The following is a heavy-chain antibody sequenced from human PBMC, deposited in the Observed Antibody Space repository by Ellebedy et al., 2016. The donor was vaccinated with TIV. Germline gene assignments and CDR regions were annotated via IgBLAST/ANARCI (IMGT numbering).Heavy chain of an antibody. V-gene: IGHV3-48*01. Sequence: PGGSLRLSCSASGFTFSSYSMNWVRQAPGKGLEWISYISYGVSIVNYADSGKGRFTITRDNSKRTLYLQMNSLRADDTAIYYCAKLSGVLSWYADYWGLGARVTVSS. D-gene: IGHD6-13*01. CDR3: AKLSGVLSWYADY. J-gene: IGHJ4*02. CDR1: GFTFSSYS. CDR2: ISYGVSIV.